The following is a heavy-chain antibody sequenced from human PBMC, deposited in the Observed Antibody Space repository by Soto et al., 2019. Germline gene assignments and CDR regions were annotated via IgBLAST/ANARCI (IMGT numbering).Heavy chain of an antibody. V-gene: IGHV3-53*01. D-gene: IGHD6-19*01. CDR2: IYSGGTT. CDR1: GFTVSSNY. CDR3: ARLPGYSTGWTPFDF. J-gene: IGHJ4*02. Sequence: GGSLRLSCAASGFTVSSNYMSWVRQAPGKGLEWVSVIYSGGTTSHADSVKGRFTISRDNAKNTLYLQMNSLRAEDTAVYYCARLPGYSTGWTPFDFWGQGTQVTVSS.